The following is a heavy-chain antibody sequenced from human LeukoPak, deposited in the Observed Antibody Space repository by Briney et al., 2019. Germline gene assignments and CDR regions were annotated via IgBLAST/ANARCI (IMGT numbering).Heavy chain of an antibody. CDR3: ASLLYYDILTGNLDY. CDR2: ISSSGSTI. Sequence: GGSLRLSCAASGFTFSDYYMSWIRQAPGKGLEWVSYISSSGSTIYYADSVKGRFTISRDNAKNSLYLQMNSLRAEDTAVYYCASLLYYDILTGNLDYWGQGTLVTVSS. J-gene: IGHJ4*02. D-gene: IGHD3-9*01. CDR1: GFTFSDYY. V-gene: IGHV3-11*04.